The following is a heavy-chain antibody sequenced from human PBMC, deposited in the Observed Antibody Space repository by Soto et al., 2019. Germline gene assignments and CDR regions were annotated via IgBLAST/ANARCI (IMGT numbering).Heavy chain of an antibody. CDR2: IIPLFGTP. J-gene: IGHJ4*02. V-gene: IGHV1-69*01. Sequence: QVLLMQSGAEVKKPGSSVKVSCTSSGGPFSSYGISWVRQVPGQGLEWLGGIIPLFGTPSYARKFQDRLTISADESTTTANMELSSLTSEDTAMYFCARDGTIQMANFDFWGQGTLVTVSS. CDR3: ARDGTIQMANFDF. D-gene: IGHD1-1*01. CDR1: GGPFSSYG.